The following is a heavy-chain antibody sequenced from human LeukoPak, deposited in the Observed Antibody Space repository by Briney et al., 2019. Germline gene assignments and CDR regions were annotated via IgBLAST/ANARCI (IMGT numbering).Heavy chain of an antibody. V-gene: IGHV4-39*07. Sequence: PSETLSLTCTVSGGSISSSSYYWGWIRQPPGKGLEWIGSIYYSGSTYYNPSLKSRVTISVDTSKNQFSLKLSSVTAADTAVYYCARTSTVTTFNWGQGTLVTVSS. J-gene: IGHJ4*02. CDR2: IYYSGST. CDR1: GGSISSSSYY. D-gene: IGHD4-11*01. CDR3: ARTSTVTTFN.